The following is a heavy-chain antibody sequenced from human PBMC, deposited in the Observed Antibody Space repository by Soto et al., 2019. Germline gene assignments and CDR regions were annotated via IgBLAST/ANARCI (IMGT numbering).Heavy chain of an antibody. CDR2: ISYDGSNK. D-gene: IGHD3-10*01. J-gene: IGHJ6*02. CDR3: AKDLGGSGTTYGMDV. CDR1: GFTFSSYA. V-gene: IGHV3-30-3*01. Sequence: GGSLRLSCAASGFTFSSYAMHWVRQAPGKGLEWVAVISYDGSNKYYADSVKGRFTISRDNSKNTLYLQMNSLRAEDTAVYYCAKDLGGSGTTYGMDVWGQGTTVTVSS.